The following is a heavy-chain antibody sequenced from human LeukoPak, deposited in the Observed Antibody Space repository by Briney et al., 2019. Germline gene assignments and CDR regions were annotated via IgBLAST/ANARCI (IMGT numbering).Heavy chain of an antibody. J-gene: IGHJ4*02. D-gene: IGHD2-2*01. V-gene: IGHV3-21*01. CDR2: ISSSGAYL. Sequence: GGSLRLSCAASGFTFSSYSMNWVRQAPGKGLEWVSSISSSGAYLYYADSVKGRFTISRDNAKNSLYLQMDSLRAEDTAVYFCAREGPDCGSTRCHVDNWGQGTLVAVSS. CDR1: GFTFSSYS. CDR3: AREGPDCGSTRCHVDN.